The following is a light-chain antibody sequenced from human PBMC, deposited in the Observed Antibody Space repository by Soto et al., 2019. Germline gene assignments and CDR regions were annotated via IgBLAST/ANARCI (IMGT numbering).Light chain of an antibody. Sequence: QSVLTQPPSASGTPGQRVTISCSGSSSNIESNTVTWYQQLPGTAPKLVIYSNDDRPSGVPARFSGSTSGTSASLAISGLQSEDEADYYCATWDDRLSAAVFGGGTKLTVL. CDR1: SSNIESNT. J-gene: IGLJ2*01. CDR2: SND. V-gene: IGLV1-44*01. CDR3: ATWDDRLSAAV.